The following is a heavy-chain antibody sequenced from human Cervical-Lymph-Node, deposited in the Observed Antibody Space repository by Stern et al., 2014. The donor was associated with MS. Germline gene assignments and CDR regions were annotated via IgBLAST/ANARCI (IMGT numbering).Heavy chain of an antibody. CDR2: IQNSETT. CDR1: GGSISSAEYY. CDR3: SRDADGYSLVFGY. J-gene: IGHJ4*02. D-gene: IGHD5-24*01. V-gene: IGHV4-30-4*01. Sequence: VQLVESGPGLVKPSQTLSLTCAVTGGSISSAEYYWSWIRQSPGKGLEWIGYIQNSETTYYNPSLKSRVTISVDTSKNQFSLKLRSVTAADTAVYYCSRDADGYSLVFGYWGRGTLVTVSS.